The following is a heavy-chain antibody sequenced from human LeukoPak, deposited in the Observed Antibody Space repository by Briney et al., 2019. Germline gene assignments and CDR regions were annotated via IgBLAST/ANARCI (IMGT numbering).Heavy chain of an antibody. CDR1: GFTFSNYG. CDR3: AKDRSIGTYYTFDH. D-gene: IGHD1-26*01. CDR2: ISGSGDST. Sequence: TGGSLRLSCAASGFTFSNYGMSWVRQAPGKGLEWVSSISGSGDSTYYADSVKGRFTISRDNSKNTLYLQMSSLTAADTAVYYCAKDRSIGTYYTFDHWGQGTLVIVSS. J-gene: IGHJ4*02. V-gene: IGHV3-23*01.